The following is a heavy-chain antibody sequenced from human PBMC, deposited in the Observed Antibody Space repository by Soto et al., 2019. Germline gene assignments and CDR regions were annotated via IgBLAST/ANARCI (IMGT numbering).Heavy chain of an antibody. CDR2: ISGSGGST. CDR1: GFTFSSYA. D-gene: IGHD3-10*01. CDR3: AKDGRYYGSGSYFSCYGMDV. Sequence: GGSLRLSCAASGFTFSSYAMSWVRQAPGKGLEWVSAISGSGGSTYYADSVKGRFTISRDNSKNTLYLQMNSLRAEDTAVYYCAKDGRYYGSGSYFSCYGMDVWGQGTTVTVSS. V-gene: IGHV3-23*01. J-gene: IGHJ6*02.